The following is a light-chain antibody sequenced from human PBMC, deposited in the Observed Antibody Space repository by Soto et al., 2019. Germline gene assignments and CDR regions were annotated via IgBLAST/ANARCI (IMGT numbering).Light chain of an antibody. CDR1: QSVSSN. V-gene: IGKV3-15*01. Sequence: EIVMTQSPATLSVSPGERATLSCRATQSVSSNLAWYQQKPGQDPRLLIYGASTRSTGIPGRFSGSGSVTEFTLTISSLQSEDFAVYYCQQYNNWPQTFGQGTKLEIK. CDR3: QQYNNWPQT. CDR2: GAS. J-gene: IGKJ2*01.